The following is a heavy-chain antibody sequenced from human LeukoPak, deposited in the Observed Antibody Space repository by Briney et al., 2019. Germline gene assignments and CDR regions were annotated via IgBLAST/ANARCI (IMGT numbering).Heavy chain of an antibody. CDR1: GGTFSSYA. J-gene: IGHJ4*02. CDR3: ARDGQGITIFGVVPPESYFDY. CDR2: IIPIFGTA. D-gene: IGHD3-3*01. Sequence: ASVKVSCKASGGTFSSYAISWVRQAPGQGLEWMGGIIPIFGTANYAQKFQGRVTITADESTSTAYMELNSLRSEDTAVYYCARDGQGITIFGVVPPESYFDYWGQGTLVTVSS. V-gene: IGHV1-69*13.